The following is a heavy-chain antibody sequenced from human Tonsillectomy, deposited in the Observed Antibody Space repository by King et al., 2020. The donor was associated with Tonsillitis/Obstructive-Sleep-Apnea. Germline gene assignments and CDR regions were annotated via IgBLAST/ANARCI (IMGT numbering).Heavy chain of an antibody. CDR1: GYTFTSYY. CDR2: INPSGGST. D-gene: IGHD3-3*01. V-gene: IGHV1-46*01. CDR3: ARDPTIFGYGDDAFDI. Sequence: RLVQSGAEVKKPGASVKVSCKASGYTFTSYYMHWVRQAPGQGLEWMGIINPSGGSTSYAQKFQGRVTMTRDTSTSTVYMELSSLRSEDTAVYYCARDPTIFGYGDDAFDIWGQGTMVTVSS. J-gene: IGHJ3*02.